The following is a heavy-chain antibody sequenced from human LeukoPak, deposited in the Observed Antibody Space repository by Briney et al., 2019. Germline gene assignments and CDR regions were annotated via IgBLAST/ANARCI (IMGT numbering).Heavy chain of an antibody. V-gene: IGHV3-48*03. D-gene: IGHD3-10*01. J-gene: IGHJ3*02. CDR3: ARSLQGRFDI. Sequence: GGSLRLSCAASGFTFSSYAMSWVRQAPGKGLEWASFITSSGSNIYYADSVKGRFTISRDNAKSSLYLQMNSLRAEDTAIYYCARSLQGRFDIWGQGTMVTVSS. CDR1: GFTFSSYA. CDR2: ITSSGSNI.